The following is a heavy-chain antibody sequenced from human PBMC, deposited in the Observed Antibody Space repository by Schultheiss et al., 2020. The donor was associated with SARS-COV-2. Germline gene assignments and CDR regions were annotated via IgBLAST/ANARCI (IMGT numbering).Heavy chain of an antibody. V-gene: IGHV3-11*03. CDR3: ASLSAW. J-gene: IGHJ4*02. Sequence: GGSLRLSCTASGFTFSDYYMSWIRQAPGKGLEWIAYIPSGRPYTNYADSVKGRFTISRDNAKNSLYLQMHSLRAEDTAVYYCASLSAWWGQGTLVTVSS. D-gene: IGHD3-16*02. CDR1: GFTFSDYY. CDR2: IPSGRPYT.